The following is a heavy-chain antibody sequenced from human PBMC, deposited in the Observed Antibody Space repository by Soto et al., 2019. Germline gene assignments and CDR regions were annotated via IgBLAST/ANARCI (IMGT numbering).Heavy chain of an antibody. CDR1: GGSISSYY. J-gene: IGHJ6*02. V-gene: IGHV4-4*07. CDR2: ISTTETT. CDR3: AGNIAAAGRRYYGMDV. Sequence: QVQLQESGPGLVKPSETLSLTCTVSGGSISSYYWSWIRQPAGKGLEWIGRISTTETTNYNPSLKSRVSMSLDTSKSQVSLKLSSVTAADAAVYYCAGNIAAAGRRYYGMDVWGQGTTDTVSS. D-gene: IGHD6-13*01.